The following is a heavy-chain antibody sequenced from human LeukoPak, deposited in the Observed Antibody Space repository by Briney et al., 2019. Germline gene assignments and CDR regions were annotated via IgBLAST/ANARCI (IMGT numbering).Heavy chain of an antibody. J-gene: IGHJ4*02. V-gene: IGHV4-59*12. CDR1: GGSISSYY. D-gene: IGHD3-22*01. CDR2: IYYSGST. CDR3: ARCYYDSTGYYDYFDY. Sequence: SETLSLTCTVSGGSISSYYWSWIRQPPGKGLEWIGYIYYSGSTNYNPSLESRVNISVDTSKNQFSLKLSSVTAADTAVYYCARCYYDSTGYYDYFDYWGQGTLVTVSS.